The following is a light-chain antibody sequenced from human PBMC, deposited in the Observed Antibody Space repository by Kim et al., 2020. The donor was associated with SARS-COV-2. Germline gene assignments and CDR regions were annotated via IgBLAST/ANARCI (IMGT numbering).Light chain of an antibody. Sequence: SYELTQPSSVSVSPGQTARITCSGDVLAKKYARWFQQKPGQAPVLVIYKDSERPSGIPERVSGSSSGTTVTLTISGAQVEDEADYYCYSAADNNGVFGGGTQLTVL. CDR3: YSAADNNGV. V-gene: IGLV3-27*01. CDR2: KDS. CDR1: VLAKKY. J-gene: IGLJ3*02.